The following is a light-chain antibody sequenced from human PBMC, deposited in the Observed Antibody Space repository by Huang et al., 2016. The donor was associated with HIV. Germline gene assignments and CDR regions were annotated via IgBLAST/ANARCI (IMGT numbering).Light chain of an antibody. CDR1: QTISTY. V-gene: IGKV1-39*01. CDR3: QQSYSTPRT. Sequence: DIQMTQSPSSLSASVGDRVTITCRASQTISTYLNWYQQRPGKAPKLLIYDASTLQSGVPSRCSGSGSGTDFALSSGSLQPEDVATYFCQQSYSTPRTFGQGTRVEIK. J-gene: IGKJ1*01. CDR2: DAS.